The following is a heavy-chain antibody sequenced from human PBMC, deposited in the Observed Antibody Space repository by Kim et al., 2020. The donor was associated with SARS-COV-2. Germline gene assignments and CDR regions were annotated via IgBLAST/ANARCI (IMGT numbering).Heavy chain of an antibody. Sequence: GGSLRLSCAASGFTFSSYAMSWVRQAPGKGLEWVSAISGSGGSTYYADSVKGRFTISRDNSKNTLYLQMNSLRAEDTAVYYCAKDGEGYCSSTSCYYYYYMDDWGKGTPVTVSS. J-gene: IGHJ6*03. CDR2: ISGSGGST. CDR1: GFTFSSYA. V-gene: IGHV3-23*01. D-gene: IGHD2-2*01. CDR3: AKDGEGYCSSTSCYYYYYMDD.